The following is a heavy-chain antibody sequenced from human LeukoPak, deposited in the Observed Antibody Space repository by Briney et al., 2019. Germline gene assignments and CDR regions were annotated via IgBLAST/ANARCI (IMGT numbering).Heavy chain of an antibody. J-gene: IGHJ4*02. CDR2: IYYSGST. V-gene: IGHV4-59*11. CDR3: ARVAGAEYSSSSGTFDY. D-gene: IGHD6-6*01. Sequence: SEILSLTCTVSGGSISSHYWSWIRQPPGKGLEWIGYIYYSGSTNYNPSLKSRVTISVDTSKNQFSLKLSSVTAADTAVYYCARVAGAEYSSSSGTFDYWGQGTLVTVSS. CDR1: GGSISSHY.